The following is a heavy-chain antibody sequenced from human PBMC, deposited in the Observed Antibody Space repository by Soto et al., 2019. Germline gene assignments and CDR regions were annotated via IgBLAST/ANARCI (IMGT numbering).Heavy chain of an antibody. CDR2: IYYSGST. J-gene: IGHJ5*02. D-gene: IGHD3-22*01. Sequence: SETLSLTCTVSGGSISSGDYYWSWIRQPPGKGLEWIGYIYYSGSTYYTPSLKSRVTISVDTSKNQFSLKLSSVTAAATAVYYCASSYYYDSSGSEPWFDPWGQGTLVTVSS. CDR1: GGSISSGDYY. V-gene: IGHV4-30-4*01. CDR3: ASSYYYDSSGSEPWFDP.